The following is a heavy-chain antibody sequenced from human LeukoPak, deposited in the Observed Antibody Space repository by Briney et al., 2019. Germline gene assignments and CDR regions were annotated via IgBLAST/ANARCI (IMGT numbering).Heavy chain of an antibody. V-gene: IGHV4-39*01. CDR1: GGSISSSSYY. CDR3: ARIVDLSSFADY. CDR2: IYYSGST. Sequence: PSETLSLPCTVSGGSISSSSYYWGWIRQPPGKGLEWIGSIYYSGSTYYNPSLKSRVTISVDTSKNQFSLKLSSVTAADTAVYYCARIVDLSSFADYWGQGTLVTVSS. J-gene: IGHJ4*02. D-gene: IGHD6-13*01.